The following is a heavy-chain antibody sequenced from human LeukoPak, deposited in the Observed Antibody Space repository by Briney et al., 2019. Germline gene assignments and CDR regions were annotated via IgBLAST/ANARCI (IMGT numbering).Heavy chain of an antibody. V-gene: IGHV4-34*01. D-gene: IGHD3-10*01. CDR2: INHSGST. CDR1: GGSFSGYY. J-gene: IGHJ4*02. CDR3: ARGRFGNPTPDY. Sequence: SETLSLTCAVYGGSFSGYYWSWIRQPPGKGLEWIGEINHSGSTNYNPSLKSRVTISVDTSKNQFSLKLSSVAAADTAVYYCARGRFGNPTPDYWGQGTLVTVSS.